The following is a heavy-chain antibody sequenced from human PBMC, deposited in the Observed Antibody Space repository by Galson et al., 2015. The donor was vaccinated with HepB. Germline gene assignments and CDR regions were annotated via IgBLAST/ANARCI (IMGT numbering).Heavy chain of an antibody. Sequence: TLSLTCTVSGGSITSDAFYWSWIRQHPGKGLEWLGYIYFSGSTYYNPSLKSRITISVDTSKNQFSLKLSSVTVADTAVYYCARDPGSGWVHKGWFDPWGQGSLVTVSS. CDR1: GGSITSDAFY. CDR2: IYFSGST. V-gene: IGHV4-31*03. CDR3: ARDPGSGWVHKGWFDP. D-gene: IGHD6-19*01. J-gene: IGHJ5*02.